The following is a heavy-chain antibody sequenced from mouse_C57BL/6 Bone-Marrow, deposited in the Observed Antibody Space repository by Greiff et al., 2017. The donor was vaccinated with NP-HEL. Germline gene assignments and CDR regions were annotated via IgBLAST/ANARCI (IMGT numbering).Heavy chain of an antibody. V-gene: IGHV7-1*01. J-gene: IGHJ1*03. CDR3: ARDAGGSYWYFDV. Sequence: EVKLVESGGGLVQSGRSLRLSCATSGFTFSDFYMEWVRQAPGKGLEWIAASRNKANDYTTEYSASVKGRFIVSRDTSQSILYLQMNALRAEDTAIYYCARDAGGSYWYFDVWGTGTTVTVSS. CDR2: SRNKANDYTT. CDR1: GFTFSDFY.